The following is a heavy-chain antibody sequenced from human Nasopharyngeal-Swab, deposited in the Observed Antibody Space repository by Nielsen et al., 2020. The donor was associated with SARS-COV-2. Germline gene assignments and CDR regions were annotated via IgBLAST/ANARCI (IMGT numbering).Heavy chain of an antibody. Sequence: GESLKISCAASGFTFSTYAMHWVRQAPGKGLEWVAFIYYDGSNKYYADSVKGRFTISRDNSKNTLYLQMNSLRAEDTSVYYCASTGPRDWLDPWGQGTLVTVPS. V-gene: IGHV3-30-3*01. CDR3: ASTGPRDWLDP. CDR1: GFTFSTYA. J-gene: IGHJ5*02. CDR2: IYYDGSNK.